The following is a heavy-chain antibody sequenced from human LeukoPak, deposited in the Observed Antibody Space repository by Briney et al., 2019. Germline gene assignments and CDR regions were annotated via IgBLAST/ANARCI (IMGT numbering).Heavy chain of an antibody. CDR2: IYTTNTT. CDR1: GFTVSSNY. D-gene: IGHD3-10*01. Sequence: PGGSLRLSCAASGFTVSSNYMSWVRQAPGKGLEWVSVIYTTNTTYYSDSVKGRFAISRDNSKNTLYLQMNSLRAEDTAVYYCARDRGGGWFDPWGQGTLVTVSS. J-gene: IGHJ5*02. CDR3: ARDRGGGWFDP. V-gene: IGHV3-53*01.